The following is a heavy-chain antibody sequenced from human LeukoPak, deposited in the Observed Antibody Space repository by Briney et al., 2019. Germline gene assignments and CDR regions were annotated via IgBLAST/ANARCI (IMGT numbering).Heavy chain of an antibody. D-gene: IGHD4-23*01. CDR3: AKAPTATVVFFES. J-gene: IGHJ4*02. CDR2: FSASGGST. CDR1: GFTFSSYG. Sequence: GGTLRLSCAASGFTFSSYGMSWVRQAPGKGLEWVSSFSASGGSTYYADSVKGRFTISRDNSKNIMFLQMNSLRAEDTAIYYCAKAPTATVVFFESWGQGSLVTVSS. V-gene: IGHV3-23*01.